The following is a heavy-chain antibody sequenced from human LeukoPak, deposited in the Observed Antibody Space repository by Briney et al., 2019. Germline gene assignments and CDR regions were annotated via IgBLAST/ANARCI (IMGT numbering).Heavy chain of an antibody. Sequence: PGGSLRLSCAASGFSFSTYWMAWIRQAPGKGLEWVANIRYDGAYKFYAGSVKGRFTISRDNAKNSLFLEMHSLRADDTAVYFCASSHDSSGNDWGQGTLVTVSS. D-gene: IGHD3-22*01. CDR3: ASSHDSSGND. CDR1: GFSFSTYW. CDR2: IRYDGAYK. V-gene: IGHV3-7*01. J-gene: IGHJ4*02.